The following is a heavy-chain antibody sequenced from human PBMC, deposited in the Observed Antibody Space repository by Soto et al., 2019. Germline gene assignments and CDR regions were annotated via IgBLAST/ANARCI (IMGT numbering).Heavy chain of an antibody. Sequence: PGGSLRLSCAASGFTFSNYLMSWARQAPGKGLEWVANIKQGGSEKYYVDSVKGRFTVSRDNADNSLYLQMNSLRAEDTAVYYCARVRVDDYGDYVVYYFDYWGQGTLVTVSS. CDR3: ARVRVDDYGDYVVYYFDY. CDR2: IKQGGSEK. CDR1: GFTFSNYL. D-gene: IGHD4-17*01. V-gene: IGHV3-7*01. J-gene: IGHJ4*02.